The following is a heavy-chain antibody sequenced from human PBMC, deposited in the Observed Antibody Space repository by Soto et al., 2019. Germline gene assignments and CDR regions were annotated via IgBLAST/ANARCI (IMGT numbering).Heavy chain of an antibody. CDR1: GYNFTNYA. V-gene: IGHV1-3*01. Sequence: GASMKVSRKASGYNFTNYAIHWMRPAPGQRLEWMGWINAGNGNTKVPQKFQGRVTFTRDTSAGTVYMQLSSLTSEDTAVYYCARDDSGFSGSHYIDYFNYWGQGALVTVSS. CDR2: INAGNGNT. CDR3: ARDDSGFSGSHYIDYFNY. D-gene: IGHD1-26*01. J-gene: IGHJ4*02.